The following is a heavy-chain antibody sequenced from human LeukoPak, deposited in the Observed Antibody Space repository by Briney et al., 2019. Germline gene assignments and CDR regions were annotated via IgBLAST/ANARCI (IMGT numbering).Heavy chain of an antibody. CDR2: INHSGST. CDR3: ARDEDTAMIW. Sequence: SETLSLTCAVYGGSFSGYYWSWIRQPPGKGLEWIGEINHSGSTNYNPSLKSRVTISVDTYKNQFSLKLSSVTAADTAVYYCARDEDTAMIWWGQGTLVTVSS. CDR1: GGSFSGYY. V-gene: IGHV4-34*01. J-gene: IGHJ4*02. D-gene: IGHD5-18*01.